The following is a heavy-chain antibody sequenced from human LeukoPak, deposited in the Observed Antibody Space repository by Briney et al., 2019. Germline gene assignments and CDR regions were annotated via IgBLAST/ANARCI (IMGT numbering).Heavy chain of an antibody. CDR2: IIPIFGTA. D-gene: IGHD2-2*01. J-gene: IGHJ3*02. CDR1: GGTFSIYA. CDR3: AARGEAYCSSTSCYGAFDI. Sequence: SVTVSCKASGGTFSIYAISWVRQAPGQGLEWMGGIIPIFGTANYAQKFQGRVTITADESTSTAYMELSSLRSEDTAVYYCAARGEAYCSSTSCYGAFDIWGQGTMVTVSS. V-gene: IGHV1-69*13.